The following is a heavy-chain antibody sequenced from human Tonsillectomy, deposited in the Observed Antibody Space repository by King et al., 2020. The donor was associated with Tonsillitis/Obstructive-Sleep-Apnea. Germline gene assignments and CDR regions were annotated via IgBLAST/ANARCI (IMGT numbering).Heavy chain of an antibody. CDR2: VSPSGGSR. CDR1: GFTFSSYA. D-gene: IGHD5-18*01. CDR3: ANEVVDSRYSYGPPDH. J-gene: IGHJ4*02. Sequence: VQLVESGGGLVQPGGSLRLSCAASGFTFSSYAMSWVRQAPGKGLEWVSGVSPSGGSRYYADSVKGRFTISRDNSKNTLYLQMNSLRADDTAVYYCANEVVDSRYSYGPPDHWGQGTLGTVSA. V-gene: IGHV3-23*04.